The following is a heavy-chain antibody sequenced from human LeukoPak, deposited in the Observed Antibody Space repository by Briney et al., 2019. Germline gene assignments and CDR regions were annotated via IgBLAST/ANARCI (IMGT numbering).Heavy chain of an antibody. Sequence: GGSLRLSCAASGFTFSSYAMHWVRQAPGKGLEWVAVISYDGSNKYYADSVKGRFTISRDNSTNTLYLQMNSLRAEDTAVYYCARDSDYYDSSGYPPLFDYWGQGTLVTVSS. J-gene: IGHJ4*02. CDR1: GFTFSSYA. D-gene: IGHD3-22*01. CDR3: ARDSDYYDSSGYPPLFDY. V-gene: IGHV3-30*04. CDR2: ISYDGSNK.